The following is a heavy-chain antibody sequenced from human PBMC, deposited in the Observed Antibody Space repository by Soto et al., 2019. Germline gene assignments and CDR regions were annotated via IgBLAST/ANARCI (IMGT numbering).Heavy chain of an antibody. Sequence: EVQLLESGGGLVQPGGSLRLSCAASGFTFSSYAMSWVRQAPGKGLEWVSAISGSGGSTYYADSVKGRFTISRDNSNNTLYLQMNSLRAEDTAVYYCAKSDIVVVVAATTFDYSGQGTLVTVYS. CDR1: GFTFSSYA. CDR2: ISGSGGST. V-gene: IGHV3-23*01. CDR3: AKSDIVVVVAATTFDY. J-gene: IGHJ4*02. D-gene: IGHD2-15*01.